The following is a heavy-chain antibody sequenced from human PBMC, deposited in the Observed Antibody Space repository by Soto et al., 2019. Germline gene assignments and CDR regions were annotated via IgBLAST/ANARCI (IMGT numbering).Heavy chain of an antibody. Sequence: ESGGGLVQPGGSLRLSCAASGFTFSSYAMSWVRQAPGKGLEWVSGISGSDGSTYYADSVKGRFTISRDNSKNTLYLQMNSLRAEDMAVYYCAKDSSYPAAEPDYWGQGTLVTVSS. D-gene: IGHD2-2*01. CDR2: ISGSDGST. CDR3: AKDSSYPAAEPDY. CDR1: GFTFSSYA. V-gene: IGHV3-23*01. J-gene: IGHJ4*02.